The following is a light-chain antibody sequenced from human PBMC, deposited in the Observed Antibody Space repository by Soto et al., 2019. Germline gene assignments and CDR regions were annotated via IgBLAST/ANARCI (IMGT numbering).Light chain of an antibody. CDR1: QSVSSY. CDR2: DAA. J-gene: IGKJ1*01. CDR3: QRRSNWPRT. V-gene: IGKV3-11*01. Sequence: EIVLTQSPATLSLSPGERATLSCRASQSVSSYLAWYQQKPGQAPRLLIYDAANRATGILARFSGSGSETDFSLTISSLEPEDFADYYCQRRSNWPRTYGQGTKVEVK.